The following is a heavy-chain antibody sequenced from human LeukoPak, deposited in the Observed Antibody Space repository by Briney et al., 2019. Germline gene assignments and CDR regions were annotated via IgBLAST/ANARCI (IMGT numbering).Heavy chain of an antibody. CDR3: AKDRVPMIVVVITISYDY. V-gene: IGHV3-30*18. J-gene: IGHJ4*02. D-gene: IGHD3-22*01. CDR2: ISYDGSNK. Sequence: PGRSLRLSCAASGFTFSSYGMHWVRQAPGKRLEWVAVISYDGSNKYYADSVKGRFTISRDNSKNTLYLQMNSLRAEDTAVYYCAKDRVPMIVVVITISYDYWGQGTLVTVSS. CDR1: GFTFSSYG.